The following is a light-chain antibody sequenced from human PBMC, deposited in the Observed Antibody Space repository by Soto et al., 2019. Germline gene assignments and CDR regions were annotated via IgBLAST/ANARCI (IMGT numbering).Light chain of an antibody. CDR3: QQRSNGFT. V-gene: IGKV3-11*01. J-gene: IGKJ4*01. Sequence: EIVLTQSPATLSLSPGERATLSCRASQSVSSYLLWYQQKPGQAPRLLIYDVSKRATGVPARFSGSGSGTDFSLTISSREPEDFAYYYCQQRSNGFTFGGGTKVEI. CDR1: QSVSSY. CDR2: DVS.